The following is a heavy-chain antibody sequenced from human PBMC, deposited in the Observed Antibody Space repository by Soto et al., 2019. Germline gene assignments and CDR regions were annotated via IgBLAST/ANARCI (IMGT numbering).Heavy chain of an antibody. J-gene: IGHJ4*02. D-gene: IGHD2-15*01. V-gene: IGHV3-30*18. CDR2: ISYDGSNK. CDR3: AKSGDIVVVVAATDFDY. CDR1: GFTFSSYG. Sequence: PGGSLRLSCAASGFTFSSYGMHWVRQAPGKGLEWVAVISYDGSNKYYADSVKGRFTISRDNSKNTLYLQMNSLRAEDTAVYYCAKSGDIVVVVAATDFDYWGQGTLVTVSS.